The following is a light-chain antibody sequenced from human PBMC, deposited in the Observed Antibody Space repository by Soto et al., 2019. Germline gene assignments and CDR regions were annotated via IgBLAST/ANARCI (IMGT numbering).Light chain of an antibody. CDR2: EVN. V-gene: IGLV2-8*01. CDR1: SSDVGAYKY. Sequence: QSALTQPPSASGSPGQSVTISCTGTSSDVGAYKYVSWYQHHPGEAPRLMIYEVNKRPSGVPDRFSGSKSGNTASLTVSGLRAEDEADYYCTSYAGSNNLLFGGGTKVTVL. CDR3: TSYAGSNNLL. J-gene: IGLJ2*01.